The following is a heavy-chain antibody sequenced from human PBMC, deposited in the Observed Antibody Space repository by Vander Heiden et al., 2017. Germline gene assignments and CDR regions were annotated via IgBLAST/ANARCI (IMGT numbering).Heavy chain of an antibody. CDR1: GDSISNHY. CDR2: IYTSGST. V-gene: IGHV4-4*07. D-gene: IGHD4-17*01. CDR3: ARVTFGDYVGWCFDL. J-gene: IGHJ2*01. Sequence: QVQLQESGPGLVKPSETLALTCTVSGDSISNHYWSWIRQPAGKGLEWIGRIYTSGSTNYNPSLKSRVIMSVDTSKNQFSLKLTSVTAADTAVYYCARVTFGDYVGWCFDLWGRGTLVTVSS.